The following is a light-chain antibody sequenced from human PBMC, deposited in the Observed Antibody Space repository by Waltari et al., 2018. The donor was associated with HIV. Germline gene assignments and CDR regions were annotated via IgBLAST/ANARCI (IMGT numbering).Light chain of an antibody. CDR1: ALPKQF. V-gene: IGLV3-25*03. Sequence: YELTQSPSVSVSPGKTATINSFGDALPKQFAYWYQHKPGQAPVLLISKDKYRPSGIPDRFSGSGSGTTVTLTISGVRAEDEADYYCQSTDITGTYAVFGPGTKVTVL. CDR3: QSTDITGTYAV. J-gene: IGLJ1*01. CDR2: KDK.